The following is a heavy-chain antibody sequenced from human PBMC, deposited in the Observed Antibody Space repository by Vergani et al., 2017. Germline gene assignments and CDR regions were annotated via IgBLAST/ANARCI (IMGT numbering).Heavy chain of an antibody. V-gene: IGHV3-48*01. Sequence: EVQLVESGGGLVQPGGSLRLSCAASGFTFSSYSMNWVRQAPGKGLEWGSYISSSSSTIYYADSVKGRFTISRDNAKNSLYLQMNSLRAEDTAVYYCARRSIAARHSDYWGQGTLVTVSS. CDR3: ARRSIAARHSDY. J-gene: IGHJ4*02. CDR1: GFTFSSYS. D-gene: IGHD6-6*01. CDR2: ISSSSSTI.